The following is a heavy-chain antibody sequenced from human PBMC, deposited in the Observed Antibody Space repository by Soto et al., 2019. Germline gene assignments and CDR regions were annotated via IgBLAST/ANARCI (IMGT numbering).Heavy chain of an antibody. J-gene: IGHJ5*02. CDR1: GGSFSGYY. Sequence: SETLSLTCAVYGGSFSGYYWSWIRQPPGKGLEWIGEINHSGSTNYNPSLKSRVTISVDTSKNQFSLKLGSVTAADTAVYYCARGRGIVGATTWFDPWGQGTLVTVSS. D-gene: IGHD1-26*01. CDR2: INHSGST. CDR3: ARGRGIVGATTWFDP. V-gene: IGHV4-34*01.